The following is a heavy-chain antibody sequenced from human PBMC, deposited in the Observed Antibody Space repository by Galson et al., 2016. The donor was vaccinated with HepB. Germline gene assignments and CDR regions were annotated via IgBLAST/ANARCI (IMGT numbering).Heavy chain of an antibody. CDR1: GFPFSRYW. J-gene: IGHJ1*01. CDR3: ARDGGYQSAPSPYGMDD. D-gene: IGHD3-16*01. V-gene: IGHV3-7*03. Sequence: SLRLSCATSGFPFSRYWMTWVRQAPGKGLEWVANIRQDESERYYVDSVKGRFTISRDNAKSTLYLQMNSLRAEDTAVYYCARDGGYQSAPSPYGMDDWGQGTLVTVSS. CDR2: IRQDESER.